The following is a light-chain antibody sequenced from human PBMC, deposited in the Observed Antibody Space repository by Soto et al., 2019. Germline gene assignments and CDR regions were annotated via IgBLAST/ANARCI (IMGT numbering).Light chain of an antibody. J-gene: IGKJ1*01. CDR3: QQSKTYPWT. V-gene: IGKV1-13*02. Sequence: AIQLTQSPSSLTASIGVRVTITCRASQGVSSALAWYQKKPGKPPDLLIYIASSLESGVPSRFSGSGSGTDFTLTISSLQPEDFATYYCQQSKTYPWTFGQGTKVEIK. CDR2: IAS. CDR1: QGVSSA.